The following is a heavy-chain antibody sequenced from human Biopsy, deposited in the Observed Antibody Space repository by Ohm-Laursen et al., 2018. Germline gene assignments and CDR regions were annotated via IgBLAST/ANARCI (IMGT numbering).Heavy chain of an antibody. J-gene: IGHJ1*01. CDR3: ATKLTGYFHH. Sequence: SVKVSCKAPEGTFSNYGVNWVRRAPGQGLEWLGGNIPILGTGNYAQKFQDRVTVAADTSTSTATMELRSLRSDDTAVYYCATKLTGYFHHWGQGTLVIVSS. CDR1: EGTFSNYG. CDR2: NIPILGTG. V-gene: IGHV1-69*06. D-gene: IGHD3-9*01.